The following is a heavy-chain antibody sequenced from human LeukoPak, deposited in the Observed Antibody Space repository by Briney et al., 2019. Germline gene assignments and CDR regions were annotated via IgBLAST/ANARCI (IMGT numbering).Heavy chain of an antibody. CDR2: TDYRSKWYN. CDR1: GDTVSSKSAS. D-gene: IGHD1-1*01. J-gene: IGHJ4*02. Sequence: PSQTLSLTCAISGDTVSSKSASWNWIMQSPSRGLEWLGRTDYRSKWYNEYAVSVKSRISINPDTSKSQLSLQLPSVTPEDTAVYSCARAGGTFDNWGQGTLVTVSS. CDR3: ARAGGTFDN. V-gene: IGHV6-1*01.